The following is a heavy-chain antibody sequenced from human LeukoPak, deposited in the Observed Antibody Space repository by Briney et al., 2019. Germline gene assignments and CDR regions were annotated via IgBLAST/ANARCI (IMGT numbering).Heavy chain of an antibody. Sequence: GGSLRLSCAASGFTVSSNYMSWVRQAPGKGLEWVSVIYSGGSTYYADSVKGRFTISRDNSKNTLYLQMNSLRPEDTALYYCAKDLSSAITSALVLDVWGQGTTVIVS. CDR2: IYSGGST. CDR3: AKDLSSAITSALVLDV. V-gene: IGHV3-53*01. D-gene: IGHD3-22*01. CDR1: GFTVSSNY. J-gene: IGHJ6*02.